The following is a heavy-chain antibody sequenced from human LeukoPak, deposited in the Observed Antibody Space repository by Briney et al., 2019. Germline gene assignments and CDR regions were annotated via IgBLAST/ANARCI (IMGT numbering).Heavy chain of an antibody. D-gene: IGHD4-17*01. CDR2: IYYSGST. J-gene: IGHJ4*02. Sequence: TTSETLSLTCTVSGGSISSYYWSWIRQPPGKGLEWIGYIYYSGSTNYNPSLKSRVTMSVDTSKNQFSLKLNSVTAADTAVYYCARVRGDYNHYFDYWGQGTLVTVSP. CDR1: GGSISSYY. CDR3: ARVRGDYNHYFDY. V-gene: IGHV4-59*01.